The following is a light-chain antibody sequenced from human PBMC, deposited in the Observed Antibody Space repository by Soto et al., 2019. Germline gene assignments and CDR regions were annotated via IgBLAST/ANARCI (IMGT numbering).Light chain of an antibody. V-gene: IGKV1-39*01. CDR2: AAS. J-gene: IGKJ4*01. CDR3: PQLDRYPST. CDR1: QSISSY. Sequence: DIHMTQSPSSLSASVGDRVTITCRASQSISSYLNWYQQKPGKAPKLLIYAASSLQSGVPSRFSGSGSGTDFTLTISSLPPEDFATYYCPQLDRYPSTSGGGTKVDIK.